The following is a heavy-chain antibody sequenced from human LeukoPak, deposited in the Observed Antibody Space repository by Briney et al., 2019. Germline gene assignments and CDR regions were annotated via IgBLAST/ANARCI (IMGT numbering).Heavy chain of an antibody. D-gene: IGHD2/OR15-2a*01. V-gene: IGHV4-30-2*01. CDR1: GGSISSGGYS. CDR2: IYHSGST. CDR3: AREVSNWFDP. Sequence: ASETLSLTCAVSGGSISSGGYSWSWIRQPPGKGLEWIGYIYHSGSTYYNPSLKSRVTISVDRSKNQFSLKLSSVTAADTAVYYCAREVSNWFDPWGQGTLVTVSS. J-gene: IGHJ5*02.